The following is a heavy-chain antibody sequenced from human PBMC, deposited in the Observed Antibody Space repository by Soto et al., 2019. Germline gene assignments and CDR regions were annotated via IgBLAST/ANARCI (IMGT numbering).Heavy chain of an antibody. Sequence: PGGSLRLSCAASGFTFSSYGMHWVRQAPGKGLEWVAVISYDGSNKYYADSVKGRFTISRDNSKNTLYLQMNSLRAEDTAVYYCASGFSSGYWESDYWGQGTLVTVSS. CDR1: GFTFSSYG. CDR2: ISYDGSNK. J-gene: IGHJ4*02. CDR3: ASGFSSGYWESDY. D-gene: IGHD3-22*01. V-gene: IGHV3-30*03.